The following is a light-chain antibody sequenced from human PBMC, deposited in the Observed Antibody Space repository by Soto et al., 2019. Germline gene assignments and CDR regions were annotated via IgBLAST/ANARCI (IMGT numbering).Light chain of an antibody. V-gene: IGLV2-11*01. J-gene: IGLJ3*02. CDR3: CSYAGTYTGV. CDR1: GSNVGAYNY. CDR2: DVN. Sequence: QSALTQPRSVSGSPGQSVTISCTRTGSNVGAYNYVSWYQQHPGKALKLMIYDVNKRPSGVPDRFSGSKSDNTASLTISGLQADDEADYFCCSYAGTYTGVFGGGTKLTVL.